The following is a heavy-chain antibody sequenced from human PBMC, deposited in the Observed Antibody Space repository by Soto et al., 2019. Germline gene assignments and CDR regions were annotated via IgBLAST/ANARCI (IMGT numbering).Heavy chain of an antibody. D-gene: IGHD6-13*01. V-gene: IGHV4-61*01. J-gene: IGHJ5*02. CDR3: ASGSSLNWFDP. CDR1: GGSVSSGSYY. CDR2: IYYSGST. Sequence: ETLSLTCTVSGGSVSSGSYYWSWIRQPPGKGLEWIGYIYYSGSTNYNPSLKSRVTISVDTSKNQFSLKLSSVTAADTAVYYCASGSSLNWFDPWGQGTLVTVSS.